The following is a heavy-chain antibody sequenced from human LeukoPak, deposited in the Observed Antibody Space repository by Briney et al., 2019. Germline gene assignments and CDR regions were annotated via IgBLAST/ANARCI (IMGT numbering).Heavy chain of an antibody. J-gene: IGHJ4*02. Sequence: ASVKVSCKASGYTFTSYGISWVRQAPGQGLEWMGWISAYNSNTNYAQKKLQGRVTMTTDTSTSTAYMEVSRLRSSDTAVYYCARASISAAGPALIDYWGQGTLVTVSS. D-gene: IGHD6-19*01. CDR1: GYTFTSYG. CDR3: ARASISAAGPALIDY. V-gene: IGHV1-18*01. CDR2: ISAYNSNT.